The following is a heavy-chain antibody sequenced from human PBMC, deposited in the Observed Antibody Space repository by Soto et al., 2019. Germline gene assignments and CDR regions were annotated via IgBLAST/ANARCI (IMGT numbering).Heavy chain of an antibody. V-gene: IGHV4-39*01. CDR3: ARLNSSGWYRYFDY. CDR1: GGSISSSSYY. J-gene: IGHJ4*02. CDR2: IYYSGST. D-gene: IGHD6-19*01. Sequence: SETLSLTCTVSGGSISSSSYYWGWIRQPPGKGLEWIGSIYYSGSTYYNPSLKSRVTISVDTSKNQFSLKLSSVTAADTAVYYCARLNSSGWYRYFDYWGQGTLVTVSS.